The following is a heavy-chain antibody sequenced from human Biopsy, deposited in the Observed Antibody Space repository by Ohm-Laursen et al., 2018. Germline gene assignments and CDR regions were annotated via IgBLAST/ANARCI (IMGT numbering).Heavy chain of an antibody. V-gene: IGHV4-34*01. CDR3: VRGVDYYDPYHYYALDV. J-gene: IGHJ6*02. CDR2: INHSGRT. CDR1: GESFNGYY. D-gene: IGHD3-22*01. Sequence: SDTLSLTCAVYGESFNGYYWSWIRQTPGKGLEWIGEINHSGRTNYNPSLKSQVTISVDTSKNQFSLKVRSVTVADTAVYYCVRGVDYYDPYHYYALDVWGQGTTVTVSS.